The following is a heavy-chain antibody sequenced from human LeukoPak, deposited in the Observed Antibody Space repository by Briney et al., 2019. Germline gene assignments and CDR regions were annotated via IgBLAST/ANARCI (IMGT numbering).Heavy chain of an antibody. CDR1: GYSFTSYW. D-gene: IGHD2-15*01. CDR2: IYPGDSDT. J-gene: IGHJ6*03. Sequence: PGESLKISCKGSGYSFTSYWIGWVRQMPGKGLEWMGIIYPGDSDTRYSPSFQGQVTISADKSISTAYLQWSSLKASDTAMYYCARQVVVAATRPYYHYYMDVWGKGTTVTVSS. CDR3: ARQVVVAATRPYYHYYMDV. V-gene: IGHV5-51*01.